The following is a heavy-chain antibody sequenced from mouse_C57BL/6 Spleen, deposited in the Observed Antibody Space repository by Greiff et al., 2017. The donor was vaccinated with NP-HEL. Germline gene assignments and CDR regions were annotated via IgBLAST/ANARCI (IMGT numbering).Heavy chain of an antibody. CDR1: GYAFSSSW. D-gene: IGHD2-4*01. CDR2: IYPGDGDT. Sequence: VQLQQSGPELVKPGASVKISCKASGYAFSSSWMNWVKQRPGKGLEWIGRIYPGDGDTNYNGKFKGKATLTADKSSSTAYMQLSSLTSEDSAVYFCARDDDDPYYAMDYWGQGTSVTVSS. J-gene: IGHJ4*01. V-gene: IGHV1-82*01. CDR3: ARDDDDPYYAMDY.